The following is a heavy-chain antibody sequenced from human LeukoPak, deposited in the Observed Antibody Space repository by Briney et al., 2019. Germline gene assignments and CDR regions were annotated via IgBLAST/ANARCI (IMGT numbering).Heavy chain of an antibody. Sequence: GASVKVSCKASGGTFSSYAISWVRQAPGQGLEWMGGIIPIFGTANYAQKFQGRVTMTTDTSTSTAYMELRSLRSDDTAVYYCARDSPDYGDYIDFWGQGTLVPVSS. J-gene: IGHJ4*02. D-gene: IGHD4-17*01. CDR1: GGTFSSYA. V-gene: IGHV1-69*05. CDR3: ARDSPDYGDYIDF. CDR2: IIPIFGTA.